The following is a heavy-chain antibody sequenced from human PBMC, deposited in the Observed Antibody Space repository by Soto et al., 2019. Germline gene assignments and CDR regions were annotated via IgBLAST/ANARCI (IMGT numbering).Heavy chain of an antibody. V-gene: IGHV3-21*01. D-gene: IGHD3-3*01. Sequence: EVQLVESGGGLVKPGGSLRLSCAASGFTFSSYSMNWVRQAPGKGLEWVSSISSSSSYIYYADSVKGRFTISRDNAKNSLYLQMNSLRAEDTAVYYCARVTRGYDFWSGYYTGIDYWGQGTLVTVSS. CDR3: ARVTRGYDFWSGYYTGIDY. J-gene: IGHJ4*02. CDR2: ISSSSSYI. CDR1: GFTFSSYS.